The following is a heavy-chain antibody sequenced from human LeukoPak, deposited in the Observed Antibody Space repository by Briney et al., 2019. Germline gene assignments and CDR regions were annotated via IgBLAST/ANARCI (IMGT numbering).Heavy chain of an antibody. D-gene: IGHD4-17*01. CDR3: AKDMEDDYGDYAETQSDP. CDR2: ISGSGGST. J-gene: IGHJ5*02. Sequence: PGGSLRLSCVVSGFTFSTYCMHWVRQAPGKGLEWVSAISGSGGSTYYADSVKGRFTISRDNSKNTLYLQMNSLRAEDTAVYYCAKDMEDDYGDYAETQSDPWGQGTLVTVSS. V-gene: IGHV3-23*01. CDR1: GFTFSTYC.